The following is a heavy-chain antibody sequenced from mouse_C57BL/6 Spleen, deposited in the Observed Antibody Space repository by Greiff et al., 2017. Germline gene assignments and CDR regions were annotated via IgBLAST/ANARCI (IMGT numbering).Heavy chain of an antibody. Sequence: EVKLVESGEGLVKPGGSLKLSCAASGFTFSSYAMSWVRQTPEKRLEWVAYISSGGDYIYYADTVKGRFTISRDNARNTLYLQMSSLKSEDTAMYYCTRVVTGTDLMDYWGQGTSVTVSS. D-gene: IGHD4-1*01. V-gene: IGHV5-9-1*02. CDR1: GFTFSSYA. CDR2: ISSGGDYI. CDR3: TRVVTGTDLMDY. J-gene: IGHJ4*01.